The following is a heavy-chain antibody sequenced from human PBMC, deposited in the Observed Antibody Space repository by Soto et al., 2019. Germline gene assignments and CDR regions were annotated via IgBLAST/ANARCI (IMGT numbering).Heavy chain of an antibody. Sequence: GGSLSLSCTTSGFTFTSYSMHWVRQAPGKGLEWVATFWYDASAQRYADSVKGRFTISRDPSRGTVYLLMDSLRTDDTAVYYCVFGSWNQYFFDHWGQESLVTVSS. V-gene: IGHV3-33*08. J-gene: IGHJ4*02. CDR1: GFTFTSYS. CDR3: VFGSWNQYFFDH. D-gene: IGHD6-13*01. CDR2: FWYDASAQ.